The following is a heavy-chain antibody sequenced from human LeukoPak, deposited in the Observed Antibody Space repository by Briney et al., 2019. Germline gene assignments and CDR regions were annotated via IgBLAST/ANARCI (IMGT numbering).Heavy chain of an antibody. D-gene: IGHD2-2*01. V-gene: IGHV4-34*01. Sequence: SETLSLTCAVYGRSFSGYYWSWIRQTPGKGLEWIGEINHSGSTTYNPSLKSRVTIPVDTSKNQFSLKLSSVTAADTAVYYCARDLAVVPAATRYSYFDYWGQGTLVTVSS. CDR2: INHSGST. J-gene: IGHJ4*02. CDR1: GRSFSGYY. CDR3: ARDLAVVPAATRYSYFDY.